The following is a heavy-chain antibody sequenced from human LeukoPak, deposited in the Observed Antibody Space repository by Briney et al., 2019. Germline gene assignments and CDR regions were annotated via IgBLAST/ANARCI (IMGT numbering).Heavy chain of an antibody. CDR3: ARVYYDFWSGSTDY. V-gene: IGHV4-59*08. Sequence: SETLSLTCTGSGGSLSSYYWSWVRQPPGKGREWVGYIYCSGSTNYNPSLKSRVTISVDTSKTQFSLKLSSVTAADTAVYYCARVYYDFWSGSTDYWGQGTLVTVSS. CDR2: IYCSGST. J-gene: IGHJ4*02. CDR1: GGSLSSYY. D-gene: IGHD3-3*01.